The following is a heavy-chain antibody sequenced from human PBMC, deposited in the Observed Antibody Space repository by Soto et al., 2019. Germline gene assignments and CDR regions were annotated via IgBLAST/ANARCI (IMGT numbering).Heavy chain of an antibody. CDR1: GFTFSSYG. J-gene: IGHJ4*02. CDR2: IWYDGSNK. V-gene: IGHV3-33*06. CDR3: AKIPPGYSYGYFYFDY. Sequence: HPGGSLRLSCAASGFTFSSYGMDGVRQATGKGLEWVAVIWYDGSNKYYADSVKGRFTISRDNSKNTLYLQMNSLRAEDTAVYYCAKIPPGYSYGYFYFDYWGQGTLVTVSS. D-gene: IGHD5-18*01.